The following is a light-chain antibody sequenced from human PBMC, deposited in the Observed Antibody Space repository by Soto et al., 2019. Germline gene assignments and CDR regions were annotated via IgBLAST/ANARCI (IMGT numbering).Light chain of an antibody. Sequence: AIQLTQSPSSLSASVGDRVTITCRASQGISSYLAWYQQKPGKAPKLLIYDASSLESGVPSRFSGSGSGTEFTLTISSLQPDDFATYFCQQLNSYPITFGQGTRLEIK. J-gene: IGKJ5*01. CDR1: QGISSY. CDR3: QQLNSYPIT. V-gene: IGKV1-13*02. CDR2: DAS.